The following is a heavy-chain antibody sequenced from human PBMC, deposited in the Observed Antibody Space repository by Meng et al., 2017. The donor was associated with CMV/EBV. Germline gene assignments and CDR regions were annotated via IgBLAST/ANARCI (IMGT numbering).Heavy chain of an antibody. V-gene: IGHV4-34*01. Sequence: QVQLQQWGAGLLKPSATLSLTCAVYGGSFSGYYWSWIRQPPGKGLEWIGEINHSGSTNYNPSLKNRVTISVDTSKNQFSLKLSSVTAADTAVYYCARGLMVRGSRVNWFDPWGQGTLVTVSS. J-gene: IGHJ5*02. CDR3: ARGLMVRGSRVNWFDP. CDR2: INHSGST. D-gene: IGHD3-10*01. CDR1: GGSFSGYY.